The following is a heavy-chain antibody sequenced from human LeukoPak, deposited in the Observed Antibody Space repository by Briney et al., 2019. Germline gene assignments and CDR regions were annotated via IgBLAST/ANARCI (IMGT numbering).Heavy chain of an antibody. CDR2: MNPNSGNT. CDR3: ARCERGSVPGIAVAGTIWFDP. D-gene: IGHD6-19*01. CDR1: GYTFTSYG. J-gene: IGHJ5*02. Sequence: ASVKVSCKASGYTFTSYGINWVRQATGQGLEWTGWMNPNSGNTGYAQKFQGRVTITRNTSISTAYMELSSLRSEDTAVYYCARCERGSVPGIAVAGTIWFDPWGQGTLVTVSS. V-gene: IGHV1-8*03.